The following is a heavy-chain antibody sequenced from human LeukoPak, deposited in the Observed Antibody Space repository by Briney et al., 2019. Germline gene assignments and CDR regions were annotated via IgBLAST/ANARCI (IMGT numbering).Heavy chain of an antibody. J-gene: IGHJ6*03. D-gene: IGHD3-3*01. Sequence: ASVKVSCKASGYTFTGYYKHWVRQAPGQGLEWMGWINPNSGGTNYAQKFQGRVTMTRDTSISTAYMELSRLRSDDTAVYYCARATIFTYYYMDVWGKGTTVTVSS. CDR1: GYTFTGYY. CDR3: ARATIFTYYYMDV. V-gene: IGHV1-2*02. CDR2: INPNSGGT.